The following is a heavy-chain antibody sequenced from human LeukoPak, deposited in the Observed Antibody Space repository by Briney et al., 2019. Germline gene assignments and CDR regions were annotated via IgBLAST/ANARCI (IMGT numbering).Heavy chain of an antibody. J-gene: IGHJ4*02. CDR2: IYPSGGST. D-gene: IGHD5-24*01. CDR3: AKVRDSSL. V-gene: IGHV1-46*01. Sequence: ASVKVSCKASGYTFTRYQIHWVRQAPGQGPEWMGIIYPSGGSTNYAQKFQGRVTMTRDMSTSTVYMELSSLRSEDTAVYYCAKVRDSSLWGQGTLVTVSS. CDR1: GYTFTRYQ.